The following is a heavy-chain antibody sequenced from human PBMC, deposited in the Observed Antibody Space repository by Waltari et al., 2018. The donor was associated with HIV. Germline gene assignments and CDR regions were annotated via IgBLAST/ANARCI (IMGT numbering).Heavy chain of an antibody. CDR3: ARVEMITFGGIIAPNWFDP. V-gene: IGHV1-8*01. CDR1: GYTFTSYD. J-gene: IGHJ5*02. CDR2: MNPKSGNT. Sequence: QVQLVQSGAEVKKPGASVKVSCKASGYTFTSYDFNWVRQALGQVLEWMGWMNPKSGNTGYAQKFQGRVTMTRGSSINTAYMELSSLRSEDTAVYYCARVEMITFGGIIAPNWFDPWGQGTLVTVSS. D-gene: IGHD3-16*02.